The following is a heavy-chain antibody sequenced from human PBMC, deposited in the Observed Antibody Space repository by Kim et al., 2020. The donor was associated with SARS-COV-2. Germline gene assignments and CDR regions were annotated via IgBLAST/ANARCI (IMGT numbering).Heavy chain of an antibody. CDR1: GGTFSSYA. J-gene: IGHJ3*02. CDR3: ATSPPDVSYGGAFDI. Sequence: SVKVSCKASGGTFSSYAISWVRQAPGQGLEWMGGIIPIFGTANYAQKFQGRVTITADESTSTAYMELSSLRSEDTAVYYCATSPPDVSYGGAFDIWGQGTMVTVSS. D-gene: IGHD3-16*01. CDR2: IIPIFGTA. V-gene: IGHV1-69*13.